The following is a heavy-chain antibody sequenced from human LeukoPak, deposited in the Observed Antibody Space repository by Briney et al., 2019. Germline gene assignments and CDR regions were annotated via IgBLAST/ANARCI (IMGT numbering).Heavy chain of an antibody. Sequence: GGSLRLSCAASGFTVSSNYMSWVRQAPGKGPEWLSYISTSSITKYCADSVKGRFTISRDDAKNSLSLQMNSLRADDTAVYYCAKEMGFCSGGSCYRWFDSWGQGTLVTVSS. CDR1: GFTVSSNY. V-gene: IGHV3-48*01. CDR3: AKEMGFCSGGSCYRWFDS. CDR2: ISTSSITK. D-gene: IGHD2-15*01. J-gene: IGHJ5*01.